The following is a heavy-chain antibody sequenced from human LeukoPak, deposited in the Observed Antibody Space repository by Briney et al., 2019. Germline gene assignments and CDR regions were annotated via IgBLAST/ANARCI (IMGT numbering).Heavy chain of an antibody. V-gene: IGHV3-30-3*01. Sequence: GGSLRLSCEVSGFTFSAYAMHWVRQAPGRGLEWVSSISYDGIPGEWADSVRGRFTISRDNAKNSLYLQMNSLRAEDTAVYYCARDLGGEIAVAGIYGGYYYGMDVWGQGTTVTVSS. CDR1: GFTFSAYA. CDR3: ARDLGGEIAVAGIYGGYYYGMDV. D-gene: IGHD6-19*01. J-gene: IGHJ6*02. CDR2: ISYDGIPG.